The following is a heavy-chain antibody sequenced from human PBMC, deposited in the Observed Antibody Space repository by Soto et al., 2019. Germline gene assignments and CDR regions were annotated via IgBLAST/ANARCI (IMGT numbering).Heavy chain of an antibody. CDR2: IHPSGGTT. J-gene: IGHJ4*02. CDR3: ARDLGEGFDY. Sequence: ASVKVSCKASGYTFTSYYMHWVRQAPGQGLEWMGIIHPSGGTTNYAQKFQGRVTMTRDTSTNTLYMELNSLRSEDTAIYYCARDLGEGFDYWGQGTLVTVSS. D-gene: IGHD4-17*01. V-gene: IGHV1-46*01. CDR1: GYTFTSYY.